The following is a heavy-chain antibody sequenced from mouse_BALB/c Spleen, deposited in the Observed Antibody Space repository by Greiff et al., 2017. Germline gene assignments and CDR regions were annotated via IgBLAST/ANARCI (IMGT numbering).Heavy chain of an antibody. CDR1: GYTFTSYW. J-gene: IGHJ4*01. D-gene: IGHD2-4*01. CDR2: IYPSDSYT. V-gene: IGHV1-69*02. CDR3: AYDSFMDY. Sequence: QVQLQQPGAELVRPGASVKLSCKASGYTFTSYWINWVKQRPGQGLEWIGNIYPSDSYTNYNQKFKDKATLTVDKSSSTAYMQLSSPTSEDSAVYYCAYDSFMDYWGQGTSVTVSS.